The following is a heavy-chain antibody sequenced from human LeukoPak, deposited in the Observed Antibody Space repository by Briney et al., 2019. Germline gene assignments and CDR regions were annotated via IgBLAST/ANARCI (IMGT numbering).Heavy chain of an antibody. CDR2: INHSGST. Sequence: PSETLSLTCAVYGGSFSGYYWSWIRQPPGKGLEWIGEINHSGSTNYNPSLKSRVTISVDTSKNQFSLKLSSVTAADTAVYYCARQSSLGFDYWGQGTLVTVSS. CDR1: GGSFSGYY. V-gene: IGHV4-34*01. D-gene: IGHD7-27*01. J-gene: IGHJ4*02. CDR3: ARQSSLGFDY.